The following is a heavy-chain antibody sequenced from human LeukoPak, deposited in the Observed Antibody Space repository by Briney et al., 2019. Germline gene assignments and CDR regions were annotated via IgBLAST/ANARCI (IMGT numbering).Heavy chain of an antibody. CDR3: ASIVGATPGLDY. D-gene: IGHD1-26*01. CDR2: ISYDGSNK. V-gene: IGHV3-30*04. CDR1: GFTFSSYA. J-gene: IGHJ4*02. Sequence: PGRSLRLSCAASGFTFSSYAMHWVRQAPAKGLEGVAVISYDGSNKYYADSVKGRFTISRDNSKNTLYLQMNSLRAEDTAVYYCASIVGATPGLDYWGQGTLVTVSS.